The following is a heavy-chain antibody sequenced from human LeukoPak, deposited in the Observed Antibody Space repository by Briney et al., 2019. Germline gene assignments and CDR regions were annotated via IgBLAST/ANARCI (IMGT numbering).Heavy chain of an antibody. D-gene: IGHD3-10*01. Sequence: AGGSLRLSCAASGFTFDDYGMSWVRQAPGKGLEWVSGINWNGGSTGYADSVKGRFTISRDNAKNSLYLQMNSLRAEDTALYYCARDRGYYYGSGSYMFDYWGQGTLVTVSS. V-gene: IGHV3-20*04. CDR1: GFTFDDYG. CDR3: ARDRGYYYGSGSYMFDY. J-gene: IGHJ4*02. CDR2: INWNGGST.